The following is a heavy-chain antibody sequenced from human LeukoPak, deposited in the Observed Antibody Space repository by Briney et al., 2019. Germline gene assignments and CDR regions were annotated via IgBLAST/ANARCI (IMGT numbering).Heavy chain of an antibody. CDR2: IKQDGSEK. J-gene: IGHJ4*02. D-gene: IGHD3-3*01. Sequence: GGSLRLSCAASGFTFSSYWMSWVRQAPGKGLEWVANIKQDGSEKYYVDSVKGRFTISRDNAKNSLYLQMNSLRAEDTAVYYCARGHYDFWSGYYEQPDYWGQGTLVTVSS. CDR3: ARGHYDFWSGYYEQPDY. V-gene: IGHV3-7*03. CDR1: GFTFSSYW.